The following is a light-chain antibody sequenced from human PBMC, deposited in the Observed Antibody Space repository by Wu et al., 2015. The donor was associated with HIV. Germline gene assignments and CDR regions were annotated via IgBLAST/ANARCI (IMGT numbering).Light chain of an antibody. CDR1: QSITTW. Sequence: DIQMTQSPSTLSASVGDGVTITCRASQSITTWLAWYQQKPGKAPKPLIYKASSLQSGVPSRFSGSGSGTEFTLTISSLQPDDFATYYCQEYASFSLFTFGPGTKVDIK. CDR2: KAS. J-gene: IGKJ3*01. CDR3: QEYASFSLFT. V-gene: IGKV1-5*03.